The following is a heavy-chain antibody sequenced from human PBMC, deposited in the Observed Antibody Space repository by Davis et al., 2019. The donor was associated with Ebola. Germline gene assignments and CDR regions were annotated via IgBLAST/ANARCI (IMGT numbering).Heavy chain of an antibody. CDR1: GGSISSGGYS. CDR3: ARGQRYDYYYYGMDV. J-gene: IGHJ6*04. D-gene: IGHD1-14*01. Sequence: MPGGSLRLSCAVSGGSISSGGYSWSWIRQSPGKGLEWIGEINHSGSTNYNPSLNSRVTISVDTSKNQFSLKLNSVTAADTAVYYCARGQRYDYYYYGMDVWGKGTTVTVSS. CDR2: INHSGST. V-gene: IGHV4-34*01.